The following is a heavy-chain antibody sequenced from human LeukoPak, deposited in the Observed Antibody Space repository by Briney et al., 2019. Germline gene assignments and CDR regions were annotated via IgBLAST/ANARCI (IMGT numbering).Heavy chain of an antibody. CDR1: GFTFSTYT. D-gene: IGHD3-3*01. CDR3: AKETNRYDFWSGYWFAFDI. V-gene: IGHV3-30-3*01. J-gene: IGHJ3*02. Sequence: PGGSLRLSCAASGFTFSTYTMHWVRQAPGKGLEWVAVISYDGSNKYYADSVKGRFIISRDNSKNTLDLQMNNLRAEDTAVYYCAKETNRYDFWSGYWFAFDIWGQGTMVTVSS. CDR2: ISYDGSNK.